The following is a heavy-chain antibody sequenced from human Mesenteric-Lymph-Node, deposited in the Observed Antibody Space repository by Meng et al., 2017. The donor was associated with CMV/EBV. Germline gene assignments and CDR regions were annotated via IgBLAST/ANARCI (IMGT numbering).Heavy chain of an antibody. CDR2: IFSNDEK. J-gene: IGHJ5*02. V-gene: IGHV2-26*01. D-gene: IGHD6-6*01. CDR1: GFSLSNARMG. Sequence: SGPTLVKPTQTLTLTCTFSGFSLSNARMGVSWIRQPPGKALEWLAHIFSNDEKSYSTSLKSRLTISKDTSKSQVVLTMTNMDPVDTATYYCARMAPYSSSSAMFDPWGQGTLVTVSS. CDR3: ARMAPYSSSSAMFDP.